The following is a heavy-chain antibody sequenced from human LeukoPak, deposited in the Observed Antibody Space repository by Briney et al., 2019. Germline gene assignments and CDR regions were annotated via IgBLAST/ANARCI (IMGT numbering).Heavy chain of an antibody. D-gene: IGHD4-23*01. CDR2: LLHRSKWHN. CDR1: GDRLSSNRAA. Sequence: SQTLSLTRAISGDRLSSNRAAWNWLRQPPSRGLEWLGRLLHRSKWHNDYAVSVQSRITTTPDKSKTQFSLQLNSVTPADTAVYYCARDGYGGNSEAMGFDPWGQGTLVTVSS. V-gene: IGHV6-1*01. CDR3: ARDGYGGNSEAMGFDP. J-gene: IGHJ5*02.